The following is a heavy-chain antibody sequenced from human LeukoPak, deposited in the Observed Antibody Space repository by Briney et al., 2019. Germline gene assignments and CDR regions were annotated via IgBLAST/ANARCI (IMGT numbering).Heavy chain of an antibody. Sequence: SQTLSLTCTVSGGSISSADYYWSWIRQPPGKGLEWIGYIYYSGSTYYNPSLKSRVTISVDTSKNQFSLKLSSVTAADTAVYYCARARITMVRGVTRYYFDYWGREPWSPSPQ. V-gene: IGHV4-30-4*01. CDR1: GGSISSADYY. D-gene: IGHD3-10*01. CDR3: ARARITMVRGVTRYYFDY. J-gene: IGHJ4*02. CDR2: IYYSGST.